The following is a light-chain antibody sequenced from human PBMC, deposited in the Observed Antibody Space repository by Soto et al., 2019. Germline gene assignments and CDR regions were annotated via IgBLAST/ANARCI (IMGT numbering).Light chain of an antibody. CDR1: QSVLHSSSNRNY. J-gene: IGKJ1*01. CDR2: WAS. V-gene: IGKV4-1*01. CDR3: QQYYTTPQT. Sequence: DIVMTQSPDSLAVSQVERATINCKSSQSVLHSSSNRNYLAWYQQKSGQPPKLLIYWASTRRSGVPDRFRGSGSVANFTLSIGNLEAEDVAVYYCQQYYTTPQTFGQGFNVEIK.